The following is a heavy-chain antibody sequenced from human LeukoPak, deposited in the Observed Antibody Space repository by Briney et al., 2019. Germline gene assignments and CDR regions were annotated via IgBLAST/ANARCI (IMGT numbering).Heavy chain of an antibody. Sequence: GESLKISCKGSGYSFTSYWIGWVRQMPGKGLEWMGIIYPGDSDTRYSPSFQGQVTTSADKSISTAYLQWSSLKASDTAMYYCARQASSWYLGSIYYYYYGVDVWGQGTTVTVSS. CDR3: ARQASSWYLGSIYYYYYGVDV. V-gene: IGHV5-51*01. J-gene: IGHJ6*02. CDR1: GYSFTSYW. CDR2: IYPGDSDT. D-gene: IGHD6-13*01.